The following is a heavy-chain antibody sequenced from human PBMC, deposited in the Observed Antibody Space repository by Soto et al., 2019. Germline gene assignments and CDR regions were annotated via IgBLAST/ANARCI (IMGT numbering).Heavy chain of an antibody. V-gene: IGHV1-2*02. Sequence: ASVKVSCKASGYTFTGYYMHWVRQAPGQGLEWMGWINPNSGGTNYAQKFQGRVTMTRDMSISTAYMELSRLRSDDTAVYYCARDWVDTAIQGHYYYYYGMDVWGQGTTVTVSS. D-gene: IGHD5-18*01. CDR2: INPNSGGT. CDR3: ARDWVDTAIQGHYYYYYGMDV. J-gene: IGHJ6*02. CDR1: GYTFTGYY.